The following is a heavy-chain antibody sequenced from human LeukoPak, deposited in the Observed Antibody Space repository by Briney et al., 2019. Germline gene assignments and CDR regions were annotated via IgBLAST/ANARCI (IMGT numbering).Heavy chain of an antibody. Sequence: AASVKVSCKASGYTFTSYYMHWVRQAPGQGLEWMGIINPSGGGTSYAQKFQGRVTMTRDTSTSTVYMELSSLRSEDTAVYYCARDFLPAAPFDYWGQGTLVTVSS. J-gene: IGHJ4*02. D-gene: IGHD2-2*01. V-gene: IGHV1-46*01. CDR2: INPSGGGT. CDR1: GYTFTSYY. CDR3: ARDFLPAAPFDY.